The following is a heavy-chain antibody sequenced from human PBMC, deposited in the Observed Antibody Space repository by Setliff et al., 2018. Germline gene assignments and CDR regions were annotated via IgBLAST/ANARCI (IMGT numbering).Heavy chain of an antibody. J-gene: IGHJ4*02. V-gene: IGHV4-34*01. CDR1: GGSFSSFY. Sequence: SETLSLTCAVYGGSFSSFYWSWIRQPPGKGLEWIGEINHSGTTNYNPSLKSRVTIPVDTSKKQLSLKLSSVTAADTAVYYCAKFGPLDLTGDWAFDNWGQGTLVTVSS. CDR2: INHSGTT. D-gene: IGHD7-27*01. CDR3: AKFGPLDLTGDWAFDN.